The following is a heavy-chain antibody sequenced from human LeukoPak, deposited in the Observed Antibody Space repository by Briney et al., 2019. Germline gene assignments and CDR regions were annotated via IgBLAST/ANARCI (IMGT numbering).Heavy chain of an antibody. Sequence: GGSLRLSCAASGFTFSSYSMNWVRQAPGRGLEWVSYISSSSSTIYYADSVKGRFTISRDNAKNSLYLQMNSLRAEDTAVYYCARVSGSYYYYYYYGMDVWGQGTTVIVSS. J-gene: IGHJ6*02. CDR1: GFTFSSYS. D-gene: IGHD1-26*01. CDR3: ARVSGSYYYYYYYGMDV. V-gene: IGHV3-48*01. CDR2: ISSSSSTI.